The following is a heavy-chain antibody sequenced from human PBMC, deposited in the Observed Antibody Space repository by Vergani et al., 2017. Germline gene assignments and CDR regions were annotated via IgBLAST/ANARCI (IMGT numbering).Heavy chain of an antibody. V-gene: IGHV1-8*02. CDR1: GGTFSSYD. J-gene: IGHJ6*03. CDR2: MNPNSGNT. Sequence: QVQLVQSGAEVKKPGSSVKVSCKASGGTFSSYDINWVRQATGQGLEWMGWMNPNSGNTGYAQKFRGRVTMTRNTSISTAYMGLSSLRSEDTAVYYCARKWSYYYYMDVWGKGTTVTVSS. D-gene: IGHD2-15*01. CDR3: ARKWSYYYYMDV.